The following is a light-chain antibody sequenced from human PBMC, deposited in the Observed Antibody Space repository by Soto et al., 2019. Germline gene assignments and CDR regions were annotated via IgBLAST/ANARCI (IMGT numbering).Light chain of an antibody. V-gene: IGKV3-20*01. CDR1: QSVGSNY. J-gene: IGKJ1*01. CDR3: QQYGSFSWT. Sequence: EIVLTQSPGTLSLSPGERATLSCRASQSVGSNYLAWYQQKNGQAPRILIFGASGRATGIPDRFSGSGSATDFTLTISRLEPDYFAVYYCQQYGSFSWTVGQGTKVDSK. CDR2: GAS.